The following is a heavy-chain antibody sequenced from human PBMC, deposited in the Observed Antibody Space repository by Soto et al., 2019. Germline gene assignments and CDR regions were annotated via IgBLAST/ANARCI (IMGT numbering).Heavy chain of an antibody. CDR2: ISSSGGSL. V-gene: IGHV3-23*01. J-gene: IGHJ4*02. CDR1: GFTVSNYA. CDR3: AKKSTDSSGYSDY. D-gene: IGHD2-2*01. Sequence: GGSLRLSCATSGFTVSNYAMSWVRQAPGKGLEWVSGISSSGGSLYYADSVKGRFTISRDNSKNTLNLQMDSLRAEDTAVYYCAKKSTDSSGYSDYWGQGTVVTVSS.